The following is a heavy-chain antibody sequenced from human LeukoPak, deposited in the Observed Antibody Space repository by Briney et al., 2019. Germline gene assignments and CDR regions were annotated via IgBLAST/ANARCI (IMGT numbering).Heavy chain of an antibody. CDR3: LKGGWATIGPPKD. D-gene: IGHD5-24*01. CDR2: INDDGSLT. V-gene: IGHV3-64D*08. J-gene: IGHJ4*02. CDR1: GFPFRSHA. Sequence: GGSLRLSCSAAGFPFRSHAMHWVRQAPGKGLEYVSTINDDGSLTYYADSVKGRSTVSRVNSKNTVYLQMNNLRPDDSAVYNCLKGGWATIGPPKDWGQGTQVSVSS.